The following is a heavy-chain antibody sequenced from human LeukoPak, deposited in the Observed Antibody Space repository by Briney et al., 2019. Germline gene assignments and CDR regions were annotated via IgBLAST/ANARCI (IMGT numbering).Heavy chain of an antibody. V-gene: IGHV1-46*01. CDR1: GYTFTSYY. CDR2: INPSGGST. J-gene: IGHJ5*02. D-gene: IGHD3-3*01. Sequence: EASVKVSCKASGYTFTSYYMHWVRQAPGQGLEWMGIINPSGGSTSYAQKFQGRVTMTRDTSTSTVYMELSSLRSEDTAVYYCARDSTYVLRFLEWSPYNWFDPWGQGTLVTVSS. CDR3: ARDSTYVLRFLEWSPYNWFDP.